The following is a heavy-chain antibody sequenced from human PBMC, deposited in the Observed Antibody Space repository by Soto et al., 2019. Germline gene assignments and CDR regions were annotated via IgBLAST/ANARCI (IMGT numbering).Heavy chain of an antibody. V-gene: IGHV1-2*02. D-gene: IGHD3-10*01. CDR2: INPNSGGT. J-gene: IGHJ6*02. Sequence: QVQLVQSGAEVKKPGASVKVSCKASGYTCTGYYMHWVRQAPGQGLEWMGWINPNSGGTNYAQKFQGRVTMTRDTSISTAYMELSRLRSDDTAVYYCARGRITMVRGVRYGMDVWGQGTTVTVSS. CDR3: ARGRITMVRGVRYGMDV. CDR1: GYTCTGYY.